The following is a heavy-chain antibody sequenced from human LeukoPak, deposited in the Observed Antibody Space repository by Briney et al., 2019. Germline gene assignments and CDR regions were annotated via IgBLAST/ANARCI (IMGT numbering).Heavy chain of an antibody. D-gene: IGHD3-3*01. CDR2: MSGSGYYT. Sequence: GGSLRLSCAASGFAFSNSAMSWVRQAPGKGLEWVSAMSGSGYYTYYVESVKGRLTISRDNSKNTLYLHMNSLRADDTAVYYCAKMEGQRLYDYCMDVWGRGTTVTVSS. V-gene: IGHV3-23*01. CDR3: AKMEGQRLYDYCMDV. J-gene: IGHJ6*03. CDR1: GFAFSNSA.